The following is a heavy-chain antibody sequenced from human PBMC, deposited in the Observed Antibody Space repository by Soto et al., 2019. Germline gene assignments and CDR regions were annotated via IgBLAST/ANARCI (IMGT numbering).Heavy chain of an antibody. V-gene: IGHV3-66*01. CDR1: GFTVSSNY. CDR3: AREQWLVHWFDP. CDR2: IYSGGST. D-gene: IGHD6-19*01. J-gene: IGHJ5*02. Sequence: GGSLILSCAASGFTVSSNYMSWVRQAPGKGLEWVSVIYSGGSTYYADSVKGRFTISRDNSKNTLYLQMNSLRAEDTAVYYCAREQWLVHWFDPWGQGTLVTSPQ.